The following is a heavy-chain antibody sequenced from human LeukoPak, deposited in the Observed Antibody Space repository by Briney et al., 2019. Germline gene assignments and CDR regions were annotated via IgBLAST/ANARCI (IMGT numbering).Heavy chain of an antibody. V-gene: IGHV4-61*05. CDR1: GGSISSSSYY. CDR2: IYYSGST. Sequence: SETLSLTCTVSGGSISSSSYYWGWIRQPPGKGLEWIGYIYYSGSTNYNPSLKSRVTISVDTSKNQFSLKLSSVTAADTAVYYCARGYCSGGSCYSSYYYSYMDVWGKGTTVTVSS. J-gene: IGHJ6*03. CDR3: ARGYCSGGSCYSSYYYSYMDV. D-gene: IGHD2-15*01.